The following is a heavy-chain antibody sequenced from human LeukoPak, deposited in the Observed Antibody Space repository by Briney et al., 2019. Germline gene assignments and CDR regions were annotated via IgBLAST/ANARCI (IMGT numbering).Heavy chain of an antibody. V-gene: IGHV3-23*01. D-gene: IGHD2-15*01. Sequence: GGSLRLSCAASGFTFSSYAMSWVRQAPGKGLEWVSAISGSGGSTYYADSVKGRFTISRDNSKNTLYLQMNSLRAEDTAVYNCAKDGTRYCSGGSCYSTPYWGQGTLVTSPQ. CDR2: ISGSGGST. J-gene: IGHJ4*02. CDR3: AKDGTRYCSGGSCYSTPY. CDR1: GFTFSSYA.